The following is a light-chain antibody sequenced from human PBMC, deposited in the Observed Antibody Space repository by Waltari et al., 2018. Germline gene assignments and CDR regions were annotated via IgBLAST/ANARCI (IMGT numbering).Light chain of an antibody. CDR1: SSDVGGYIF. Sequence: QSALTQPASVSGSPGQSITISCTGTSSDVGGYIFASWYQVPPGKVPKLILSEVNRRPSGVSTRFSGAKSGNTASLTISGLQAEDEADFYCSSYASSGTLVFGSGTKVTVL. CDR3: SSYASSGTLV. CDR2: EVN. J-gene: IGLJ1*01. V-gene: IGLV2-14*01.